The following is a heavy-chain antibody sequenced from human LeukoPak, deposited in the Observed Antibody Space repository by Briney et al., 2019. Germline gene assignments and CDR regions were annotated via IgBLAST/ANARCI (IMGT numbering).Heavy chain of an antibody. CDR1: GFTFSSYG. CDR2: ISYDGSNK. V-gene: IGHV3-30*18. D-gene: IGHD3-10*01. J-gene: IGHJ6*04. CDR3: AKIELLWFGEDYYYGMDV. Sequence: PGGSLRLSCAASGFTFSSYGMHWVRQAPGKGLEWVAVISYDGSNKYYADSVKGRFTISRDNSKNTLYLQMNRLRAEDTAVYYCAKIELLWFGEDYYYGMDVWGKGTTVTVSS.